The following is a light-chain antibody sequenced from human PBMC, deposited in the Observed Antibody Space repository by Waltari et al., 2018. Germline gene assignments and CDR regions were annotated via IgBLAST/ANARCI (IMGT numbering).Light chain of an antibody. CDR1: SNHFGNYYL. CDR2: EGS. J-gene: IGLJ2*01. V-gene: IGLV2-23*01. CDR3: CSYGGRTTI. Sequence: QSVLTQPASVSGSPGQSITIPCPGGSNHFGNYYLISWYQQHPGKAPKLVIFEGSKRPSGVSDRFSGSHSDNSASLTISGLQAEDEADYYCCSYGGRTTIFGGGTRLTVL.